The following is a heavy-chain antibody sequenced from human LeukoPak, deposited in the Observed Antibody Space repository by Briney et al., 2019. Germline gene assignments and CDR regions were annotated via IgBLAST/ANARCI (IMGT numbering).Heavy chain of an antibody. CDR3: ARVLWFGELLPFYFDY. J-gene: IGHJ4*02. Sequence: SETLSLTCTVSGGSISSYYWSWIRQPPGKGLEWIGSIYYSGSTYYNPSLKSRVTISVDTSKNQFSLKLSSVTAADTAVYYCARVLWFGELLPFYFDYWGQGTLVTVSS. CDR1: GGSISSYY. V-gene: IGHV4-39*07. D-gene: IGHD3-10*01. CDR2: IYYSGST.